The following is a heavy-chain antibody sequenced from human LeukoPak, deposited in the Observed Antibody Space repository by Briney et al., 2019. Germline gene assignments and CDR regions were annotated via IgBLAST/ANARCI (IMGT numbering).Heavy chain of an antibody. V-gene: IGHV4-59*08. CDR1: GGSISNYH. Sequence: SETLSLTCTVSGGSISNYHWCWFRQPPGTGLEWIGYIEYSGGTTYNSSLKSRVTISVDTSKNQFSLKLNSVTAADTAVYYCARVKYSSGSTSSWFDPWGQGTPVAVSS. J-gene: IGHJ5*02. CDR2: IEYSGGT. CDR3: ARVKYSSGSTSSWFDP. D-gene: IGHD3-10*01.